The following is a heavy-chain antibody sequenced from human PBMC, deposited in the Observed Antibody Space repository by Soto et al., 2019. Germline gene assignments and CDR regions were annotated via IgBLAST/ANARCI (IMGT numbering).Heavy chain of an antibody. Sequence: GSLRLSCAASGCTFSRYGMHWVRQVLGKGQERVAVIWYDGSNKYYADSVKGRITISRDNSKNTMYLQMNSLRAEDTAVYYCARDRVEYRYGFPFDFWGQGHLVTVS. CDR3: ARDRVEYRYGFPFDF. CDR1: GCTFSRYG. J-gene: IGHJ4*02. V-gene: IGHV3-33*01. D-gene: IGHD4-17*01. CDR2: IWYDGSNK.